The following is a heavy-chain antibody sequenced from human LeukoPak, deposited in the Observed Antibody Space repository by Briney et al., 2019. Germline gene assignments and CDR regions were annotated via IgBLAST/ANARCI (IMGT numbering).Heavy chain of an antibody. CDR1: GFTFSSYG. V-gene: IGHV3-30*02. D-gene: IGHD3-10*01. CDR3: AKDELLWFGESYFDY. Sequence: PGGSLRLSCAASGFTFSSYGMHWVRQAPGKGLEWVAFIRYDGSNKYYADSVKGRFTISRDNSKNTLYLQMNSLRAEDTAVYCCAKDELLWFGESYFDYWGQGTLVTVSS. J-gene: IGHJ4*02. CDR2: IRYDGSNK.